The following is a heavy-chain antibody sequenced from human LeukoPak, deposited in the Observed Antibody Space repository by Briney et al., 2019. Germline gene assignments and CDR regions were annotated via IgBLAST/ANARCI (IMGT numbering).Heavy chain of an antibody. D-gene: IGHD3-10*01. CDR3: AREQRYGSGSYYSVY. CDR1: GGSISSYY. V-gene: IGHV4-4*07. J-gene: IGHJ4*02. CDR2: IYTSGST. Sequence: SETLSLTCTVSGGSISSYYWSWLRQPAGKGLEGIGRIYTSGSTNYNPSLKSRVTMSVDTSKNQFSLKLSSAAAADTAVYYCAREQRYGSGSYYSVYWGQGTLVTVSS.